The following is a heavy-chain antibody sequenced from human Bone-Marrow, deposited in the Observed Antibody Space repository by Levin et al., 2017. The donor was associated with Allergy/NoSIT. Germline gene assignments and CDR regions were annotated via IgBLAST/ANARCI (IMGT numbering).Heavy chain of an antibody. D-gene: IGHD1-26*01. CDR2: ISYDGSNT. V-gene: IGHV3-30*18. Sequence: GGSLRLSCAASESTFDSYAMHWVRQAPDKGLEWVAVISYDGSNTFYADSVKGRFTISRDNSKNTLYLQMNSLRAEDTALYFCAQDLVGYNSGNYPYGLAIWGQGTAVTVSS. CDR3: AQDLVGYNSGNYPYGLAI. J-gene: IGHJ6*02. CDR1: ESTFDSYA.